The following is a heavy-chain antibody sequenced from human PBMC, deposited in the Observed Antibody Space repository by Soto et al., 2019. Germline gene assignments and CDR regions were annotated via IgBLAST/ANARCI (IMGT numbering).Heavy chain of an antibody. J-gene: IGHJ6*02. D-gene: IGHD1-26*01. V-gene: IGHV3-11*01. CDR3: ARDGTPSLDYYYGMDV. CDR2: ISSSGSTI. CDR1: GFTFSDYY. Sequence: PGGSLRLSCAASGFTFSDYYMSWIRQAPGKGLEWVSYISSSGSTIYYADSVKGRFTISRDNAKNSLYLQMNSLRAEDTAVYYCARDGTPSLDYYYGMDVWGQGTTVTVSS.